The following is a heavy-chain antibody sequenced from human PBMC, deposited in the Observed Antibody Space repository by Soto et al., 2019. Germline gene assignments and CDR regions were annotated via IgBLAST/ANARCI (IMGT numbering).Heavy chain of an antibody. CDR2: IIPILGIA. CDR3: ARDLAVAGNFDY. J-gene: IGHJ4*02. Sequence: GASVKVSCKASGGTFSSYTISWVRQAPGQGLEWMGRIIPILGIANYAQKFQGRVTITADKSTSTAYMELSSLRSEDTAVYYCARDLAVAGNFDYWGQGTLVTVSS. D-gene: IGHD6-19*01. CDR1: GGTFSSYT. V-gene: IGHV1-69*04.